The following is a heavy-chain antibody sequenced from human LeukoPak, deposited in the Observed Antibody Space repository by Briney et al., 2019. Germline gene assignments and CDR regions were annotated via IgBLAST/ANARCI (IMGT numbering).Heavy chain of an antibody. CDR1: GFTFSSYA. V-gene: IGHV3-30-3*01. CDR3: ARAPLVGSSTSYYYYGMDV. Sequence: GGSLRLSCAASGFTFSSYAMHWVRQAPGKGLEWVAVISYDGSNKYYADSVQGRFTISRDNAKNPLYLQMNSLRAEDMAVYYCARAPLVGSSTSYYYYGMDVWGQGTTVTVSS. CDR2: ISYDGSNK. J-gene: IGHJ6*02. D-gene: IGHD2-2*01.